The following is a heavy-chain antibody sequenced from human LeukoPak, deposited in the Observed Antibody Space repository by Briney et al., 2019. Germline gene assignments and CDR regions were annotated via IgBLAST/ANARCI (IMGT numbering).Heavy chain of an antibody. J-gene: IGHJ2*01. CDR2: ISAYIGNT. D-gene: IGHD2-2*02. V-gene: IGHV1-18*01. CDR3: ARDGLDIVVVPAAIPDWYFDL. CDR1: GYTFTSYV. Sequence: ASVKVSCKASGYTFTSYVISWVRQAPGQGLEWMGWISAYIGNTNYTQKLQGRVTMTTETTTSTAYMELRRLRSDDTAVYYCARDGLDIVVVPAAIPDWYFDLWGRGTLVTVSS.